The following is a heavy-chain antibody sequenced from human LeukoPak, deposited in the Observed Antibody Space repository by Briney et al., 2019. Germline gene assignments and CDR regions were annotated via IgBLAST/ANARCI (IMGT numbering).Heavy chain of an antibody. J-gene: IGHJ4*02. CDR3: AKDRDNWFYFDY. CDR1: GFTFSSYG. V-gene: IGHV3-30*02. D-gene: IGHD1-20*01. CDR2: IRYDGSNK. Sequence: GGSLRLSCAAYGFTFSSYGMHWVRQAPGKGLEWVAFIRYDGSNKYYADSVKGRFTISRDNSKNTLYLQMNSLRAEDTAVYYCAKDRDNWFYFDYWGQGTLVTVSS.